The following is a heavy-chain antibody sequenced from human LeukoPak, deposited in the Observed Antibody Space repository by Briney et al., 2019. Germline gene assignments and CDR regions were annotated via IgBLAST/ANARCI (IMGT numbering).Heavy chain of an antibody. Sequence: SETLSLTCTVSGGSISSSSYYWGWIRQPPGKGLEWIGSIYYSGSTYYNPSLKSRVTISVDTSKNQFSLKLNSVTAADTAVYYCAREAIAAASFDYWGQGTLVTVSS. CDR1: GGSISSSSYY. CDR3: AREAIAAASFDY. CDR2: IYYSGST. D-gene: IGHD6-13*01. V-gene: IGHV4-39*02. J-gene: IGHJ4*02.